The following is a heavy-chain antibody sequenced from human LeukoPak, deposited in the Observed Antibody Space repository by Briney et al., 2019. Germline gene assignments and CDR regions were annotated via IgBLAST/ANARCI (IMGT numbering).Heavy chain of an antibody. D-gene: IGHD3-3*01. J-gene: IGHJ4*02. CDR1: GGTFSSHA. Sequence: GASVKVSCKASGGTFSSHAISWVRQAPGQGLEWMGGIIPIFGTANYAQKFQGRVTITTDESTSTAYMELSSLRSEDTAVYYCARGRYDFWSGYSNWGQGTLVTVSS. CDR2: IIPIFGTA. V-gene: IGHV1-69*05. CDR3: ARGRYDFWSGYSN.